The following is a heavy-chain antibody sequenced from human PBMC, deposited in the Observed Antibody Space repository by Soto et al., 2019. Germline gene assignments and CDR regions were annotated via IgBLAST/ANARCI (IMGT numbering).Heavy chain of an antibody. V-gene: IGHV1-69*02. J-gene: IGHJ4*02. CDR2: IIPILGIA. CDR1: GGTFSSYT. CDR3: AGQLRYFDWAHYFDY. D-gene: IGHD3-9*01. Sequence: SVKVSCKASGGTFSSYTMSWVRQAPEQGLEWMGRIIPILGIANYAQKFQGRVTITADKSTSTAYMELSSLRSEDTAVYYCAGQLRYFDWAHYFDYWGQGTLVTVSS.